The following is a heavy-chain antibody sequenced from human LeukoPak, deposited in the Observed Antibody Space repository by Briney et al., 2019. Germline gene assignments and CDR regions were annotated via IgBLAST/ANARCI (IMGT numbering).Heavy chain of an antibody. CDR2: ISAYNGNT. D-gene: IGHD6-19*01. CDR3: ARVRSSGWYDHGLAGDY. J-gene: IGHJ4*02. CDR1: GYTFTSYA. V-gene: IGHV1-18*01. Sequence: ASVKVSCKASGYTFTSYAMNWVRQAPGQGLEWMGWISAYNGNTNYAQKLQGRVTMTTDTSTSTAYMELRSLRSDDTAVYYCARVRSSGWYDHGLAGDYWGQGTLVTVSS.